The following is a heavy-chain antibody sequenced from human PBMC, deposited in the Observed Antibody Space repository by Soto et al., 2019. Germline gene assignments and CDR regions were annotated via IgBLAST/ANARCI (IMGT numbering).Heavy chain of an antibody. CDR3: AKADGEQWLIPHLDN. CDR2: ISCCGGST. CDR1: GFNFKKFA. V-gene: IGHV3-23*01. Sequence: PGGSLRLSCEASGFNFKKFAMGWVRQAPGEGLEWVSGISCCGGSTFYADSVKGRISLARDDSKNTLSLQLNSLRVEDTAHYYCAKADGEQWLIPHLDNWGQGTQVTVSS. J-gene: IGHJ1*01. D-gene: IGHD6-19*01.